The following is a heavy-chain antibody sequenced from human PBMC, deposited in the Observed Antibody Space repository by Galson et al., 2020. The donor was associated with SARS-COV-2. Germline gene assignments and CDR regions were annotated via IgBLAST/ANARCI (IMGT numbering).Heavy chain of an antibody. V-gene: IGHV5-51*01. CDR2: IYPGDSDT. CDR1: GYSFSTYW. D-gene: IGHD3-9*01. Sequence: ESLKISCKGSGYSFSTYWIGWVRQMPGKGLEWMGIIYPGDSDTRYSPSFQGQVTISADKSITTAYLQWSSLKASDTATYYCARALGYCSPLKCPNYNILTGQYYYYGMDVWGQGTTVTVSS. CDR3: ARALGYCSPLKCPNYNILTGQYYYYGMDV. J-gene: IGHJ6*02.